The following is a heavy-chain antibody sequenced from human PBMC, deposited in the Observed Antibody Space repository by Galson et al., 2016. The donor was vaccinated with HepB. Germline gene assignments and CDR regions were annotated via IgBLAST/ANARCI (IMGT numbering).Heavy chain of an antibody. CDR3: AKRIIVEFSGGMDV. CDR1: GFVFSKFA. J-gene: IGHJ6*02. D-gene: IGHD1-26*01. Sequence: SLRLSCAASGFVFSKFAMRWVRQAPGKGLEWVSTISNDGVNTYYADSVKGRFTVSRDNSRNTVYLQMNSLRADDTGVYYCAKRIIVEFSGGMDVWGQGTTVTVSS. V-gene: IGHV3-23*01. CDR2: ISNDGVNT.